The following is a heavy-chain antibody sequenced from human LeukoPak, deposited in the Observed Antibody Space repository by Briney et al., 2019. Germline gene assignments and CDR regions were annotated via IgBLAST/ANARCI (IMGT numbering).Heavy chain of an antibody. CDR2: INVYNSHT. Sequence: ASVKVSCKASGYTFTSYGISWVRQAPGQGLEWMGWINVYNSHTIYAQEFQGRVTLTTDTSTSTAHMDLRSLRSDDTAVYYCVRDSDHAPDYWGQGTLVTVSS. V-gene: IGHV1-18*01. CDR3: VRDSDHAPDY. CDR1: GYTFTSYG. J-gene: IGHJ4*02. D-gene: IGHD3-10*01.